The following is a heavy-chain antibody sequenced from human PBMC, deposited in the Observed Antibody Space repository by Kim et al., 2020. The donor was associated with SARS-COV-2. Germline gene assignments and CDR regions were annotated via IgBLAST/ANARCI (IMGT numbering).Heavy chain of an antibody. CDR2: ISYDGSNK. Sequence: GGSLRLSCAASGFTFSSYAMHWVRQAPGKGLEWVAVISYDGSNKYYADSVKGRFTISRDNSKNTLYLQMNSLRAEDTAVYYCARAITVTGGYWGQGTLVT. D-gene: IGHD4-17*01. V-gene: IGHV3-30*04. CDR1: GFTFSSYA. J-gene: IGHJ4*02. CDR3: ARAITVTGGY.